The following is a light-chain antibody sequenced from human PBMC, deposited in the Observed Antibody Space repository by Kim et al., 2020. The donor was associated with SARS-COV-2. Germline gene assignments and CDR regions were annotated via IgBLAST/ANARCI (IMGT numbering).Light chain of an antibody. J-gene: IGKJ2*03. V-gene: IGKV4-1*01. CDR2: WAS. Sequence: RATLNCKSSQTVLYNSNNKNYLAWYQQKPGQAPKLLIYWASIRVSGVSDRFSGSWSETDFTLTISSLQAEDVAVYYCQQYYSTPPSFGQGTKLEI. CDR3: QQYYSTPPS. CDR1: QTVLYNSNNKNY.